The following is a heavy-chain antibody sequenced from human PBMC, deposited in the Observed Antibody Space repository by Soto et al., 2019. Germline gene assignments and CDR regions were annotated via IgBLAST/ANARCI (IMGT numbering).Heavy chain of an antibody. CDR3: ARGRGYSSSSAFDY. CDR2: ISWNSGTI. V-gene: IGHV3-9*01. J-gene: IGHJ4*02. Sequence: GGSLRLSCAASGFTFDDYAMHWVRQAPGKGLEWVSGISWNSGTIDYAASVKGRFTISRDTAKNSLYLQMNSLRAEDAALYYCARGRGYSSSSAFDYWGQGALVTVSS. CDR1: GFTFDDYA. D-gene: IGHD6-6*01.